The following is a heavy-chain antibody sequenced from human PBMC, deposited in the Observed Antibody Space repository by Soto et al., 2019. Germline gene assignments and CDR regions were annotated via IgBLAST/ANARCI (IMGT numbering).Heavy chain of an antibody. V-gene: IGHV1-69*13. CDR2: IIPIFGTA. Sequence: SVKVSCKASGGTFSSYAISWVRQAPGQGLGWMGGIIPIFGTANYAQKFQGRVTITADESTSTAYMELSSLRSEDTAVYYCARDGGGYSGYGTFGAFDIWGQGTMVTVSS. CDR3: ARDGGGYSGYGTFGAFDI. CDR1: GGTFSSYA. J-gene: IGHJ3*02. D-gene: IGHD5-12*01.